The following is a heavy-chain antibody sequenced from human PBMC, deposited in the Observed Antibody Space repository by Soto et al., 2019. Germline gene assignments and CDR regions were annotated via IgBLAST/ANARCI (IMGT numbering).Heavy chain of an antibody. Sequence: QVQLVQSGAEVKTPGSSLKVSCTVSESRFSNYVISWVRQAPGHGLEWLGRIIPIFNSTQYAQKFQGRVTLTADKSTNTASLELSSLRSDDTAVYYCAREGRGKKAGYNGLVSLGYWGQGTLVTVSS. CDR2: IIPIFNST. D-gene: IGHD2-2*02. CDR3: AREGRGKKAGYNGLVSLGY. CDR1: ESRFSNYV. J-gene: IGHJ4*02. V-gene: IGHV1-69*06.